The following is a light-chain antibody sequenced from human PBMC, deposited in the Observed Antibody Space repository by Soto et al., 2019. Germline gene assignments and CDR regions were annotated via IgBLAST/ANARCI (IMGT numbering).Light chain of an antibody. J-gene: IGKJ4*01. V-gene: IGKV1-39*01. Sequence: DIQMTQSPSSLSASVGDRVTITCRASQSISSYLNWYQQKPGKAPKLLIYAASSLQSGVPSRFSGSGSGTYFTLTINSLQPEDFATYYCQQSYSTPPTFGGGTKVQIK. CDR3: QQSYSTPPT. CDR1: QSISSY. CDR2: AAS.